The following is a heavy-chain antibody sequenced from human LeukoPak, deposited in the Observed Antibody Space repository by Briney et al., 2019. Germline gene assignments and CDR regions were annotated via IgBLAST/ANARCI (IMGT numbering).Heavy chain of an antibody. V-gene: IGHV3-53*01. CDR1: GFTVSNNY. CDR3: GRDVGP. Sequence: GGSLRLSCAASGFTVSNNYLHWVRQARGKGLEWVSVIYSGGTTYYANSVKGRFTISRDSSKNTMYLQMNSLRVEDTAMYYCGRDVGPWGQGTLVTVSS. CDR2: IYSGGTT. J-gene: IGHJ5*02.